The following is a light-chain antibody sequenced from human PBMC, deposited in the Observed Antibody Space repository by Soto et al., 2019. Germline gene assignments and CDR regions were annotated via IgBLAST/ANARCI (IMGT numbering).Light chain of an antibody. V-gene: IGLV1-44*01. CDR1: SSNIGSHT. J-gene: IGLJ2*01. CDR2: SNN. Sequence: VLTQPPSASGTPGQRITISCSGSSSNIGSHTVNWHQQVPGTAPKLLIYSNNERPSGVPDRFSGSKSGTSASLAISGLQSGDEADYYCAAWDDSLNGVIFGGGTQLTVL. CDR3: AAWDDSLNGVI.